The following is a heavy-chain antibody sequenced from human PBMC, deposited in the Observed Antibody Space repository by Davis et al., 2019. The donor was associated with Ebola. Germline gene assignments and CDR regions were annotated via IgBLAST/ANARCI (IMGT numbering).Heavy chain of an antibody. CDR1: GFTFSNAW. J-gene: IGHJ3*01. Sequence: GESLKISCAASGFTFSNAWMSWVRQAPGKGLEWVGRIKSKTDGGTTDYTAPVKGRFTILRDDSKNTLYLQMNSLKTEDTAVYYCTTDPPIAGAPGVHAFSVWGQGTMVTVST. CDR3: TTDPPIAGAPGVHAFSV. D-gene: IGHD1-26*01. CDR2: IKSKTDGGTT. V-gene: IGHV3-15*01.